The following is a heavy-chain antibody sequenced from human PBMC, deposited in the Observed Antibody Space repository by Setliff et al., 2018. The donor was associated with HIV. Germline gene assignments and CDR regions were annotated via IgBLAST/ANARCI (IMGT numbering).Heavy chain of an antibody. D-gene: IGHD3-3*01. CDR3: ARGPIDFWMDY. CDR1: GYTFTSYD. CDR2: MNPNSGNT. Sequence: ASVKVSCKASGYTFTSYDINWVRQATGQGLEWMGWMNPNSGNTGYAQKLQGRVTITRNTSISTAYMELSSLRSEDTALYYCARGPIDFWMDYWGQGTLVTVSS. J-gene: IGHJ4*02. V-gene: IGHV1-8*03.